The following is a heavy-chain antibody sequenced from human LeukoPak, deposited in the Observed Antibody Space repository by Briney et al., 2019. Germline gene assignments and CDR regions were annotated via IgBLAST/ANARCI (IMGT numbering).Heavy chain of an antibody. J-gene: IGHJ4*02. CDR1: GFTFTSSA. CDR2: IVVGSGNT. D-gene: IGHD4-17*01. CDR3: AALESRRGPTVTDY. V-gene: IGHV1-58*01. Sequence: SVKVSCKASGFTFTSSAVQWVRQARGQRLEWIGWIVVGSGNTNYAQKFQERVTITRDMSTSTAYMELSGLRSEDTAVYYCAALESRRGPTVTDYWGQGTLVTVSS.